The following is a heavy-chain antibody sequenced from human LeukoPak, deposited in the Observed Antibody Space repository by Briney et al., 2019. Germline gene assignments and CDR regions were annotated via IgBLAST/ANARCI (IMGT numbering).Heavy chain of an antibody. CDR2: INPSGGST. CDR1: GYTFTSYY. CDR3: ARRGDSSGYYSNYYYYGMDV. V-gene: IGHV1-46*01. Sequence: ASVKVSCTASGYTFTSYYMHWVRQAPGQGLEWMGIINPSGGSTSYAQKSQGRVTMTRETSTSTVYMELSSLRSEDTAVYYCARRGDSSGYYSNYYYYGMDVWGQGTTVTVSS. J-gene: IGHJ6*02. D-gene: IGHD3-22*01.